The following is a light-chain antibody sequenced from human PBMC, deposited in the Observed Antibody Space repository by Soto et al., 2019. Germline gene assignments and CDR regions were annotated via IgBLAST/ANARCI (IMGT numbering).Light chain of an antibody. CDR2: DVS. CDR1: SSDIGGYNF. V-gene: IGLV2-14*01. J-gene: IGLJ3*02. CDR3: SSYRSDNVV. Sequence: QSALTQPASVSGSPGQSITISCTGTSSDIGGYNFVSWYQQHPGKAPKLMIYDVSSRPSGASNRFSGSKSGNTASLTISGLQAEDEADYFCSSYRSDNVVFGGGTKLTVL.